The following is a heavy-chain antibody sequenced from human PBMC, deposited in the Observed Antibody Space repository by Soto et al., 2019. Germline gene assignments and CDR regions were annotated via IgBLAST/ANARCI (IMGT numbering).Heavy chain of an antibody. D-gene: IGHD3-22*01. CDR1: GGSISSGGYS. J-gene: IGHJ5*02. Sequence: PSETLSLTCAVSGGSISSGGYSWSWIRQPPGKGLEWIGYIYHSGSTYYNPSLKSRVTISVDRSKNQFSLKLSSVTAADTAVYYCARARLYDSSGYSVGQWFDPWGQGTLVSVSS. V-gene: IGHV4-30-2*01. CDR3: ARARLYDSSGYSVGQWFDP. CDR2: IYHSGST.